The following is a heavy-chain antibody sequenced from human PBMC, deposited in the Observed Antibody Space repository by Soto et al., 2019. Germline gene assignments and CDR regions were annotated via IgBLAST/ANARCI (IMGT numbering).Heavy chain of an antibody. CDR2: IIPIFGTA. D-gene: IGHD2-15*01. CDR3: ARPRHCSGGSCYSSASYYYYGMDV. V-gene: IGHV1-69*13. Sequence: ASVKVSCKASGGTFSSYAISWVRQAPGQGLEWMGGIIPIFGTANYAQKFQGRVTITADESTSTAYMELSSLRSEDTAVYYCARPRHCSGGSCYSSASYYYYGMDVWGQGTTVTVSS. CDR1: GGTFSSYA. J-gene: IGHJ6*02.